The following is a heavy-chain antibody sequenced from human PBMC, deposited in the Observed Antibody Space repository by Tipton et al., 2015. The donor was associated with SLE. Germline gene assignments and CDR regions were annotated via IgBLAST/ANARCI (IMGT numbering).Heavy chain of an antibody. D-gene: IGHD1-7*01. V-gene: IGHV3-53*01. J-gene: IGHJ3*02. CDR3: ARVQLGTTFHDVFDI. Sequence: SLRLSCAASGFTVSSNYMSWVRQAPGKGLEWASSISDSGGSTYSAGFVEGRFTISRDKSKNTMYLQMDSLRVEDTAVYCCARVQLGTTFHDVFDIWGQGTMVTVS. CDR2: ISDSGGST. CDR1: GFTVSSNY.